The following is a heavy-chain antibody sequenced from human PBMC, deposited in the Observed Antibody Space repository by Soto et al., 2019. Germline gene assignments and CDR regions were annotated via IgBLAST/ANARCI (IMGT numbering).Heavy chain of an antibody. CDR2: MNPGSGDT. CDR1: GYSFTSND. D-gene: IGHD3-16*01. CDR3: ARMATFGALNWFDP. J-gene: IGHJ5*02. V-gene: IGHV1-8*01. Sequence: EASVKVSCKASGYSFTSNDVTWVRHATGQGLEWMGWMNPGSGDTGSAQKCQGRVTMTRDISIATAYMELSSLRADEQAIYYCARMATFGALNWFDPWGQGTLVTVSS.